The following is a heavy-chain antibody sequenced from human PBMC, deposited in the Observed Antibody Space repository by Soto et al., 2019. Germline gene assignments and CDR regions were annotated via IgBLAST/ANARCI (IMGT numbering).Heavy chain of an antibody. V-gene: IGHV4-59*08. CDR1: GGSISRYY. Sequence: PSGTLSLTCTVSGGSISRYYWSWIRQPPGKGLEWIGYIYYSGSTNYNPSLKSRVTISVDTSKNQFSLKLSSVTAADTAVYYCARRRTLDVWGKGTTVTVSS. CDR2: IYYSGST. J-gene: IGHJ6*04. CDR3: ARRRTLDV.